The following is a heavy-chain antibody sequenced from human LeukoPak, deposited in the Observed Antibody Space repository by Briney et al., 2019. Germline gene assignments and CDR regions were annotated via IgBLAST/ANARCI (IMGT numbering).Heavy chain of an antibody. CDR3: ARETTVTTSLDGFDI. D-gene: IGHD4-17*01. J-gene: IGHJ3*02. CDR2: IYHSGST. Sequence: SETLSLTCTVSGYSISSGYYWGWIRPPPGKGLEWIGSIYHSGSTYYNPSLKSRVTISVDTSKKQFSLKLSSVTAADTAVYYCARETTVTTSLDGFDIWGQGTMVTVSS. CDR1: GYSISSGYY. V-gene: IGHV4-38-2*02.